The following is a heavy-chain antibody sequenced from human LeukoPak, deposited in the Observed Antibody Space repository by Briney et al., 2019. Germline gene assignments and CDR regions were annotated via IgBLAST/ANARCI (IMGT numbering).Heavy chain of an antibody. V-gene: IGHV4-61*02. J-gene: IGHJ6*03. D-gene: IGHD1-26*01. Sequence: KPSQTLSLTCTVSGGSISSGSYYWSWIRQPAGKGLEWIGRIYTSGSTNYNPSLKSRVAISVDTSNNQFSLKLSSVTAADTAVYYCAREGSGSYPYYYYYMDVWGKGTTVTVSS. CDR3: AREGSGSYPYYYYYMDV. CDR2: IYTSGST. CDR1: GGSISSGSYY.